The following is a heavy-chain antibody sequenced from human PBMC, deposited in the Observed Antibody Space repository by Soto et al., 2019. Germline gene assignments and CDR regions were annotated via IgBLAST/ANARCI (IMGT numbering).Heavy chain of an antibody. CDR3: ATPPPWGYYGMDV. J-gene: IGHJ6*02. D-gene: IGHD7-27*01. V-gene: IGHV3-23*01. Sequence: EGSLSHSCAASGFTFSSYAMSWVRQAPGKGLGWVSAISGTGCSTYYADSVKGRVTISRDNAKYTVSVQMNSLRAEDTAVYYCATPPPWGYYGMDVWGQGTTVTVS. CDR1: GFTFSSYA. CDR2: ISGTGCST.